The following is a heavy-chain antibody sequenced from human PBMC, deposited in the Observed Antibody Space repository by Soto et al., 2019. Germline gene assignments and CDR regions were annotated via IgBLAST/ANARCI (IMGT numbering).Heavy chain of an antibody. CDR1: GFAFSTYA. Sequence: PGGSLRLSCAAAGFAFSTYAMTWVRQAPGKGLEWVSVISGSGGSSYYAASVKGRFTISRDNSKNTLFLQMNGLRAEDTAVYYCAKVTKRAAAGRYEYYKYGMDVWGQGT. V-gene: IGHV3-23*01. D-gene: IGHD6-13*01. J-gene: IGHJ6*02. CDR2: ISGSGGSS. CDR3: AKVTKRAAAGRYEYYKYGMDV.